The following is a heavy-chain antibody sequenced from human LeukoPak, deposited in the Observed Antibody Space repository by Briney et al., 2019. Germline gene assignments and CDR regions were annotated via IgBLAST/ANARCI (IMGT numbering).Heavy chain of an antibody. J-gene: IGHJ3*01. CDR3: ARQVSHAFDV. D-gene: IGHD3-10*01. CDR2: INHSGST. V-gene: IGHV4-34*01. Sequence: PSETLSLTCAVYGGSFSGYYWSWIRQPPGKGLEWIGEINHSGSTNYNPSLKSRVTISVDTSKNQFSLKLSSVTAADTSAYYCARQVSHAFDVWGQGTMVVGSS. CDR1: GGSFSGYY.